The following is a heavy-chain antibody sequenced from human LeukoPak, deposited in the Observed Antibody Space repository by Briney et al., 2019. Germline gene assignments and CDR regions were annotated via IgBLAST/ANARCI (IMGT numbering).Heavy chain of an antibody. CDR2: ISGSGGST. CDR1: GFTFDDYT. Sequence: PGGSLRLSCAASGFTFDDYTMHWVRQAPGKGLEWVSAISGSGGSTYYADSVKGRFTISRDNSKNTLYLQMNSLRAEDTAVYYCAKDHLGANWFDPWGQGTLVTVSS. CDR3: AKDHLGANWFDP. D-gene: IGHD1-26*01. V-gene: IGHV3-23*01. J-gene: IGHJ5*02.